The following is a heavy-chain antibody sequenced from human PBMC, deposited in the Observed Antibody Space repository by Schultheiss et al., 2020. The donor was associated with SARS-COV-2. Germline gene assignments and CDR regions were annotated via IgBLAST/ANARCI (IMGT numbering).Heavy chain of an antibody. Sequence: ASVKVSCKASGYTFTDYYLHWVRQAPGQGLEWMGWINPNSGGTNYAQKFQGRVTMTRDTSISTAYMELSRLRSDDTAVYYCARGDHNGFYGMDVWGQGTTVTVSS. V-gene: IGHV1-2*02. CDR3: ARGDHNGFYGMDV. CDR2: INPNSGGT. D-gene: IGHD1-1*01. CDR1: GYTFTDYY. J-gene: IGHJ6*02.